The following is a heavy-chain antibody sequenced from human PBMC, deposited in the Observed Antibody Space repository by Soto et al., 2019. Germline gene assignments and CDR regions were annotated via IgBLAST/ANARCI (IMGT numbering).Heavy chain of an antibody. J-gene: IGHJ4*02. D-gene: IGHD3-3*01. CDR1: GFTFSSCA. V-gene: IGHV3-30-3*01. CDR3: ARDKRDLRFLEWSYYFDY. CDR2: ISYDGSNK. Sequence: QVQLVESGGGVVQPGRSLRLSCAASGFTFSSCAMHWVRQAPGKGLEWVALISYDGSNKYYADSVKGRFTISRDNSKNPXXPQMTSLRAEDTAVYYCARDKRDLRFLEWSYYFDYWGQGTLVTVSS.